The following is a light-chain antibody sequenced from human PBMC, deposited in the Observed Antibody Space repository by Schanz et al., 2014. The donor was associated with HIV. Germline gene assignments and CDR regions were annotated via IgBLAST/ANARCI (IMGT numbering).Light chain of an antibody. CDR2: GNN. J-gene: IGLJ2*01. CDR3: QSYDSGLSGIL. CDR1: SSNIGAGYD. V-gene: IGLV1-40*01. Sequence: QSVLTQPPSVSGAPGQRVTISCAGNSSNIGAGYDVHWYQQLPGTAPKLLIYGNNNRPSGIPDRFSGSKSDTSASLAITGLQAEDEADYYCQSYDSGLSGILFGGGTKLTVL.